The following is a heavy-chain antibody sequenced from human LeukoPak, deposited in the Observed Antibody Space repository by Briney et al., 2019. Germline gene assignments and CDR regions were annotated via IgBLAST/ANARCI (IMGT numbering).Heavy chain of an antibody. D-gene: IGHD2-8*01. CDR1: GGSISSSNYY. Sequence: PSETLSLTCTVSGGSISSSNYYWGWIRQPPGKGLKWIGSIYYSGSTYYNPSLKSRVTISVDTSKNQFSLKLSSVTAADTAVYYCARDLMMEGRYFYHYMDVWGKGTTVTVSS. V-gene: IGHV4-39*07. CDR2: IYYSGST. CDR3: ARDLMMEGRYFYHYMDV. J-gene: IGHJ6*03.